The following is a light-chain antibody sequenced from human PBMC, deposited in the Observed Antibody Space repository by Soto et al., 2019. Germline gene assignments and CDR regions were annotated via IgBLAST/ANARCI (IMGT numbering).Light chain of an antibody. CDR1: QSVLYSSNNKNY. Sequence: DIVMTQSPDSLAVSLGERATINCKSSQSVLYSSNNKNYLAWYQQKPGQPPKLLIYWASTRESGVPDRFSGSGSGTDFTLTISSLQAEDVAGYDCQQYYDAPQNFGQGTKVEIK. CDR3: QQYYDAPQN. CDR2: WAS. J-gene: IGKJ1*01. V-gene: IGKV4-1*01.